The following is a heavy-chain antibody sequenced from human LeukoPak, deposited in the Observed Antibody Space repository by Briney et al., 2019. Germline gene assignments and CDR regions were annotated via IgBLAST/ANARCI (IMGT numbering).Heavy chain of an antibody. V-gene: IGHV3-23*01. Sequence: GGSMRLSCAASGFNFSSYAMRWVRQAPRKGLELVSAIRGSGGSTHYADPVKGRFTISRDNSKNPLYLQMNSLRAEDKGVYYCAKGGLNWNYYYYWGQGTLVTVSS. CDR1: GFNFSSYA. D-gene: IGHD1-1*01. J-gene: IGHJ4*02. CDR3: AKGGLNWNYYYY. CDR2: IRGSGGST.